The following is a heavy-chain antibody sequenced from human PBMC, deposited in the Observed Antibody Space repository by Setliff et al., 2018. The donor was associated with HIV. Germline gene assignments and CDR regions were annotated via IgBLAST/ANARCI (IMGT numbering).Heavy chain of an antibody. CDR2: IIPIFGTT. CDR3: ARARRMALHPGPGGYSSSSVGLDY. D-gene: IGHD6-6*01. V-gene: IGHV1-69*05. J-gene: IGHJ4*02. Sequence: SVKVSCKASGGTFSSFALSWVRQAPGQGLEWMGGIIPIFGTTKYAQKFQGRVTITTDESTSTAYMDLSSLKSEDTAVYYCARARRMALHPGPGGYSSSSVGLDYWGQGTLVTVSS. CDR1: GGTFSSFA.